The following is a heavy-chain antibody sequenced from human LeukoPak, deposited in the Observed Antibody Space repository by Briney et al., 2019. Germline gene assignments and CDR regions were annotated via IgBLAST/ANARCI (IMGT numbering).Heavy chain of an antibody. Sequence: PSETLSLTCTVSGGSISSYYWSWIRQPPGKGLEWIGYIYYSGSTNYNPSLKSRVTISVDTSKNQFSLKLSSVTAADTAVDYGARRDEQQDPPGSAFDIWGEPTKV. CDR1: GGSISSYY. CDR3: ARRDEQQDPPGSAFDI. V-gene: IGHV4-59*01. D-gene: IGHD1/OR15-1a*01. CDR2: IYYSGST. J-gene: IGHJ3*02.